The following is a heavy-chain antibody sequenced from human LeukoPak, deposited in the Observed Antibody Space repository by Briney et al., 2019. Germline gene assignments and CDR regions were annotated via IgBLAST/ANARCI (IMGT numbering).Heavy chain of an antibody. CDR1: GFTFSNYW. CDR2: INPGGSST. J-gene: IGHJ4*02. D-gene: IGHD4-11*01. Sequence: GGSLRLSCAASGFTFSNYWMHWVRQVPGKGLVWVSRINPGGSSTTYADSVKGRFTVSRDNAKNTLYLQMNSLRAEDTAVYYCARSNQADDYWGQGTLVTVSS. CDR3: ARSNQADDY. V-gene: IGHV3-74*01.